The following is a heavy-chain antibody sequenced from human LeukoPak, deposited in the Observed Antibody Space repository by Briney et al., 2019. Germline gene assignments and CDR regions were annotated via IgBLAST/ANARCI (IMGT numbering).Heavy chain of an antibody. J-gene: IGHJ6*02. CDR1: GYTFTSYG. CDR3: AREWGNTAMASYYYYGMDV. D-gene: IGHD5-18*01. V-gene: IGHV1-18*01. CDR2: ISAYNGNT. Sequence: ASVKVSCKASGYTFTSYGISWVRQAPGQGLEWMGGISAYNGNTNYAQKLQGRVTMTTDTSTSTAYMELRSLRSDDTAVYYCAREWGNTAMASYYYYGMDVWGQGTTVTVSS.